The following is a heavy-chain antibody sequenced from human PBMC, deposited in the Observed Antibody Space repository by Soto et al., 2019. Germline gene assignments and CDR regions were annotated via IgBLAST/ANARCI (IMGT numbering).Heavy chain of an antibody. CDR2: IYYSGST. Sequence: SETLSLTCTVSGGSISSYYWSWIRQPPGKGLEWIGYIYYSGSTNYNPSLKSRVTISVDTSKNQFSLKLSSVTAADTAVYYCARSRGIFGVVTNMDVWGKGTTVTVSS. D-gene: IGHD3-3*02. V-gene: IGHV4-59*01. CDR1: GGSISSYY. J-gene: IGHJ6*03. CDR3: ARSRGIFGVVTNMDV.